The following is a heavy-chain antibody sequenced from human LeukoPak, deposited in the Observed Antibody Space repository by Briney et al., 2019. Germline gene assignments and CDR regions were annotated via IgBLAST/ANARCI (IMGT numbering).Heavy chain of an antibody. CDR2: INPKSGGT. Sequence: GASVKVSCKASGYTFTGYYMHWVRQAPGQGLEWMGRINPKSGGTNYAQKFQGRVTMTRDTSISTAYMELSSLRSDDTAVYYCARALVYYYESSGYPLDYWGQGTLVTVSS. CDR3: ARALVYYYESSGYPLDY. J-gene: IGHJ4*02. V-gene: IGHV1-2*06. D-gene: IGHD3-22*01. CDR1: GYTFTGYY.